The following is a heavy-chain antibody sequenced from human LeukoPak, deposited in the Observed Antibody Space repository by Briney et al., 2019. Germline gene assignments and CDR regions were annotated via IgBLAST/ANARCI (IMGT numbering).Heavy chain of an antibody. Sequence: SSETLSLTCTVSGGSISSYYWSWIRQPPGKGLEWIGYIYYSGSTNYNPSLKSRVTISVDTSKTQFSLKLSSVTAADTAVYYCARASYSSGPPGYWGQGTLVTVSS. CDR3: ARASYSSGPPGY. D-gene: IGHD6-19*01. CDR2: IYYSGST. J-gene: IGHJ4*02. CDR1: GGSISSYY. V-gene: IGHV4-59*01.